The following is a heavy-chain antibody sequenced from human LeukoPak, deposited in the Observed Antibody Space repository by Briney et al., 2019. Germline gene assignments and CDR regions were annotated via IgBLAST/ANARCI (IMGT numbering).Heavy chain of an antibody. CDR3: ARTQSQSGSYRYYFGY. CDR1: GGSVGSAGYY. D-gene: IGHD1-26*01. V-gene: IGHV4-61*08. Sequence: PSETLSLTCTVSGGSVGSAGYYWSWIRQPPGGGLEWIGYIYYIRNTNYNPSLKSRVTMSLDPSKNQFSLKLNSATAADTAVYYCARTQSQSGSYRYYFGYRGQGTLVTVSS. J-gene: IGHJ4*02. CDR2: IYYIRNT.